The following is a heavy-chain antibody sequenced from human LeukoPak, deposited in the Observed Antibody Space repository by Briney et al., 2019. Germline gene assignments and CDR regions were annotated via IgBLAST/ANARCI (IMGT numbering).Heavy chain of an antibody. CDR2: IIPIFGIA. V-gene: IGHV1-69*04. Sequence: SVKVSCKASGGTFSSYAISWVRQAPGQGLEWMGRIIPIFGIANYAQKFQGRVTITADKSTSTAYMELSSLRSEDTAVYYCARDNWNYGGWFDPWGQGTLITVSS. J-gene: IGHJ5*02. CDR1: GGTFSSYA. D-gene: IGHD1-7*01. CDR3: ARDNWNYGGWFDP.